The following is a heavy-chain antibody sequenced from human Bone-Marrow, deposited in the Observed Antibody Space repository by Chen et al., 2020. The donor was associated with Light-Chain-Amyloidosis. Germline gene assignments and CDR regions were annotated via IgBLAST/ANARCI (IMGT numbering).Heavy chain of an antibody. CDR2: SNGDGTDI. CDR3: ARSVSGTFDY. V-gene: IGHV3-74*01. CDR1: GFTFSNYY. J-gene: IGHJ4*02. D-gene: IGHD6-19*01. Sequence: DVQLVESGGGLIQPGESLRPSCAASGFTFSNYYMHWVRQGPGKGLVWVSRSNGDGTDIKYADSVRGRFTISRDSAKNTLYLQMNSLRTEDTAVYYCARSVSGTFDYWGQGALVTVSS.